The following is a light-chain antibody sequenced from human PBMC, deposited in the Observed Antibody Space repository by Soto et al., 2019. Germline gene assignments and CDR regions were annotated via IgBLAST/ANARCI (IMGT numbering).Light chain of an antibody. CDR3: QQYNFWPPLT. CDR1: QSVNSN. Sequence: EIVMTQSPATLSESPGDRATLSCRASQSVNSNLAWYRQKPGQAPRLLISDASTRATGVPARFSGSGSGTEFTLTISSLQSEDSGIYYCQQYNFWPPLTFGGGTKVEIK. J-gene: IGKJ4*01. CDR2: DAS. V-gene: IGKV3-15*01.